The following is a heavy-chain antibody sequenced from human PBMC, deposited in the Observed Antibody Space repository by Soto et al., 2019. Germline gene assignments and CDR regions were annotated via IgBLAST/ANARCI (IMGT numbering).Heavy chain of an antibody. CDR3: ASGGGYSSPTYGMDV. CDR1: GFTFSSYA. CDR2: ISGSGGST. D-gene: IGHD6-13*01. J-gene: IGHJ6*02. Sequence: EVQLLESGGGLVQPGGSLRLSCAASGFTFSSYAMSWVRQAPGKGLEWVSAISGSGGSTYYADSVKGRFTISRDNSKNGLYLQMNSQRAEDTAVYYCASGGGYSSPTYGMDVWGQGTTVTVSS. V-gene: IGHV3-23*01.